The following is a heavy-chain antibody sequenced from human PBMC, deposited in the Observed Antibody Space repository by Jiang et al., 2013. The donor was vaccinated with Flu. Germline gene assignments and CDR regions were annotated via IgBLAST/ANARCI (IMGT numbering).Heavy chain of an antibody. V-gene: IGHV4-30-4*05. J-gene: IGHJ3*02. Sequence: IGFIYYSGTTHFNPSLKSRLSMSIDTSKKQFSLRLNSVIAADTAVYYCAAASSFTMWALDIWGLGTLVSVSP. CDR3: AAASSFTMWALDI. CDR2: IYYSGTT. D-gene: IGHD3-10*02.